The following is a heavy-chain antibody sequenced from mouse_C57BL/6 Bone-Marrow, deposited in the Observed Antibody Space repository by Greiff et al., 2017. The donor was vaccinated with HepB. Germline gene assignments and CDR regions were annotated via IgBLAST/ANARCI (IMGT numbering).Heavy chain of an antibody. Sequence: VQLQQSGAELVKPGASVKISCKASGYTFTDYYINCVKQRPGQGLEWIGKIGPGSGSTYYNEKFKGKATLTAYKSSSTAHMQLSGLTSEDSAVYFCTYDYDPWFAYWGQGTLVTVSA. D-gene: IGHD2-4*01. J-gene: IGHJ3*01. CDR2: IGPGSGST. CDR3: TYDYDPWFAY. V-gene: IGHV1-77*01. CDR1: GYTFTDYY.